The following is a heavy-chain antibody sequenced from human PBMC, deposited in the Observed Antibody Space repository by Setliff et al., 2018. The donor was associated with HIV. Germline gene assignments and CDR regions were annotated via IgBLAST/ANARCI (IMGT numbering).Heavy chain of an antibody. V-gene: IGHV4-39*07. J-gene: IGHJ4*02. D-gene: IGHD5-12*01. Sequence: SETLSLTCSVSGGSISSGGYSWSWIRQPPGKGLEWIGEINHSGSTNYNPSLKTRVTISVDTSKNQFSLKLTSVTAADTAVYYCAKSPGFTGYGGSGWGQGTLVTVSS. CDR2: INHSGST. CDR3: AKSPGFTGYGGSG. CDR1: GGSISSGGYS.